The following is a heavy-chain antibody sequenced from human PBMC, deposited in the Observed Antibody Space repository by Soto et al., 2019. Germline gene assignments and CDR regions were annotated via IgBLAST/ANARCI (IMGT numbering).Heavy chain of an antibody. CDR1: GASVSSAEHY. CDR2: TYYSGGS. J-gene: IGHJ4*01. Sequence: QVQVQESSPGLVKASQTLSLTCTLSGASVSSAEHYWSWIRQPPGKCLEWIGYTYYSGGSYYNASLQRRVSISVDTSQNQFSLKLTSVTAADTAVYYCARLSGYDPAGAADKWGPGILVSVSS. V-gene: IGHV4-30-4*01. D-gene: IGHD5-12*01. CDR3: ARLSGYDPAGAADK.